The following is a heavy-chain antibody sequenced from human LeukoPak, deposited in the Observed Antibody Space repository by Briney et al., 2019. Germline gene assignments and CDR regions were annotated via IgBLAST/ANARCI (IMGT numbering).Heavy chain of an antibody. V-gene: IGHV1-24*01. CDR3: ATWIWAGCYYDY. Sequence: ASVQVSCKASGYTLTELSMHWVRQAPGKGLEWMGGFDPENGKTIYAQKFKGRVTMTEDTSPDTAYMDLSSLRSEVTAVYYCATWIWAGCYYDYWGQGTLVSVSS. J-gene: IGHJ4*02. CDR1: GYTLTELS. D-gene: IGHD3/OR15-3a*01. CDR2: FDPENGKT.